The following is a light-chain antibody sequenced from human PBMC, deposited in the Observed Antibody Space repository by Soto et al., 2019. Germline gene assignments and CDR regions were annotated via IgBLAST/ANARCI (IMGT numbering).Light chain of an antibody. CDR2: GAS. CDR3: QQYNNWPRT. V-gene: IGKV3-15*01. J-gene: IGKJ1*01. CDR1: QSVRSN. Sequence: EIVMTHSPATLSVSPGERATLSCRASQSVRSNLAWYQQKPGQAPRLLIYGASTRATGIPARFSGSGSGTEVTLTISSLQPEDFAVYYCQQYNNWPRTFGQGTKVEIK.